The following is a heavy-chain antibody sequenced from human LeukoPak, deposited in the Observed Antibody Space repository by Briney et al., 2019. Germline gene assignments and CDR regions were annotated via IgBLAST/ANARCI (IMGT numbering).Heavy chain of an antibody. CDR2: INPSGGST. CDR1: GYTFTSYY. Sequence: ASVKVSCKASGYTFTSYYMHWVRQAPGQGLEWMGIINPSGGSTSYAQKFQGRVTMARGTSTSTVYMELSSLRSDDTGVYYCARVRDGYNDAYDMWGQGTVVTVPS. V-gene: IGHV1-46*01. CDR3: ARVRDGYNDAYDM. J-gene: IGHJ3*02. D-gene: IGHD5-24*01.